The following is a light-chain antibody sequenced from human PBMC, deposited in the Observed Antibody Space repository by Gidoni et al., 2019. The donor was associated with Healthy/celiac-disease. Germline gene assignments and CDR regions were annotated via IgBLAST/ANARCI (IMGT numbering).Light chain of an antibody. Sequence: EIVLTQSPGTLSLSAWERATLSCRTSTRVSSSYLAWYHQKPGHAPRLLIYGASSRATGIPDRFSGSGSGTDFTLTISRLEPEDFAVYYCQKYSSSPRTFGQGTKVEIK. J-gene: IGKJ1*01. CDR2: GAS. CDR3: QKYSSSPRT. CDR1: TRVSSSY. V-gene: IGKV3-20*01.